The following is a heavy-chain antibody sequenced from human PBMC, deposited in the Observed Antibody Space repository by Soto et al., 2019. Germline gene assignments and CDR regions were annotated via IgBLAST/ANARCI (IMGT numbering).Heavy chain of an antibody. V-gene: IGHV3-23*01. CDR3: AIDYGDYNFYYYYGMDV. Sequence: GGSLRLSCAASGFTFSSYAMSWVRQAPGKGLEWVSAISGSGGSTYYADSVKGRFTISRDNSKNTLYLQMNSLRAEDTAVYYCAIDYGDYNFYYYYGMDVWGQGTTVTVSS. J-gene: IGHJ6*02. CDR2: ISGSGGST. D-gene: IGHD4-17*01. CDR1: GFTFSSYA.